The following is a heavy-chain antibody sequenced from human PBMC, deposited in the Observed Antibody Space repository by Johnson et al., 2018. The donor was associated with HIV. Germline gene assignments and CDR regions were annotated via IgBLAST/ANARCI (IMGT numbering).Heavy chain of an antibody. CDR2: ISYDGSDK. J-gene: IGHJ3*02. Sequence: QVQLVESGGGLVKPGGSLRLSCAASRLIFSSYAMHWVRQAPGKGLEWVAVISYDGSDKYYAASVKGRFTISRDNSKNTLYLQMNSLRAEDTAVFYCAKIVATSDDVFDIWGQGTKVTVSS. D-gene: IGHD5-12*01. CDR1: RLIFSSYA. CDR3: AKIVATSDDVFDI. V-gene: IGHV3-30*04.